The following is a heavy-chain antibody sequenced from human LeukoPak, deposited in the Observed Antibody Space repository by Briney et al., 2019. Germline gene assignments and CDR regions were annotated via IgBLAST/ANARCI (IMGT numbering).Heavy chain of an antibody. Sequence: GGSLRLSCAASGFTFSSYGMHWVRQAPGKGLEWVAVMSYDGSNKYYADSVKGRFTISRDNSKNTLYLQMNSLRAEDTAVYYCAREKGDTAMDAIMLPDYWGQGTLVTVSS. CDR3: AREKGDTAMDAIMLPDY. CDR2: MSYDGSNK. CDR1: GFTFSSYG. J-gene: IGHJ4*02. D-gene: IGHD5-18*01. V-gene: IGHV3-30*03.